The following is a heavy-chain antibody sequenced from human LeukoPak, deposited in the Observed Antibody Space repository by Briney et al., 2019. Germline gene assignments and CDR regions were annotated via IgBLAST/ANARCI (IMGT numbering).Heavy chain of an antibody. Sequence: GGSLRLSCAASGFTFSSFGMHWVRQAPGRGLEWVALILYEDEYYADSVKGRFTISRDNSKNTLYLQMDSLRAEDTAVYYCARYCSGGCYSGVDYWGQGTLVTVPS. CDR1: GFTFSSFG. V-gene: IGHV3-33*05. D-gene: IGHD2-15*01. CDR2: ILYEDE. CDR3: ARYCSGGCYSGVDY. J-gene: IGHJ4*02.